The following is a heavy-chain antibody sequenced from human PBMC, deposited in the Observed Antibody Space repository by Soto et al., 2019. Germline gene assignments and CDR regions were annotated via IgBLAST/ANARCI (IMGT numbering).Heavy chain of an antibody. CDR3: ARVGPDSTVTPYYFDY. V-gene: IGHV3-7*01. CDR1: GFTFSTYW. CDR2: IKQDGSEK. Sequence: GGSLRLSCAASGFTFSTYWMTWVRQAPGKGLEWVANIKQDGSEKYYADSVKGRFTISRDNAKNSMYLQMNSLRAEDTAVYYCARVGPDSTVTPYYFDYWGQGTLVTVSS. D-gene: IGHD4-4*01. J-gene: IGHJ4*02.